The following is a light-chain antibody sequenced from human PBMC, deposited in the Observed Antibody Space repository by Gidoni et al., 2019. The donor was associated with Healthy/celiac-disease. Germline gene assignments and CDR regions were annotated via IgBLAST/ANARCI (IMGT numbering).Light chain of an antibody. CDR2: AAS. CDR3: QQSYSTPWT. V-gene: IGKV1-39*01. CDR1: QSISSY. Sequence: DIQMTQSLSSLSASVGDRVTITCRASQSISSYLNWYQQKPGKAPKPLIYAASSLQSGVPSRFSGSGSGTDFTLTISSLQPEDFATYYCQQSYSTPWTFGQGTKVESK. J-gene: IGKJ1*01.